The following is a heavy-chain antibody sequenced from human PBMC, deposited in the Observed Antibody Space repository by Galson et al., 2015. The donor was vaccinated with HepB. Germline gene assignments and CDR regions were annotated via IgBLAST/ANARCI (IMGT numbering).Heavy chain of an antibody. J-gene: IGHJ4*02. D-gene: IGHD1-1*01. Sequence: QSGAEVKKPGESLKISCAGSGYSFTSYWLAWVRQMPGKGLEWMGIIFPDDSDTRYSPSFQGQVTISVGKSMNTAYLQWSSLKASDTAIYYCARRGTHASDPYDYWGQGTLVTVSS. V-gene: IGHV5-51*03. CDR2: IFPDDSDT. CDR3: ARRGTHASDPYDY. CDR1: GYSFTSYW.